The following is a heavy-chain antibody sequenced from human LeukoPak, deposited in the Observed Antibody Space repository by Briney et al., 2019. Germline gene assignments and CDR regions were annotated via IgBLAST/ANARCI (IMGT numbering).Heavy chain of an antibody. CDR2: IYYSGST. Sequence: SQTLSLTCTVSGGSNSSGGYYWSWIRQHPGKGLERIGYIYYSGSTYYNPSLKSRSTISVDTSKNQFSLKLSSVTAADTAVYYCARGSTYSNYAGHWFDPWGQGTLVTVSS. D-gene: IGHD4-11*01. CDR3: ARGSTYSNYAGHWFDP. CDR1: GGSNSSGGYY. V-gene: IGHV4-31*03. J-gene: IGHJ5*02.